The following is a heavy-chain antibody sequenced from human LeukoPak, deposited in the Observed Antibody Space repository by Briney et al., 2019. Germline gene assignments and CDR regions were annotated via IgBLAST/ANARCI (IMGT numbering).Heavy chain of an antibody. V-gene: IGHV3-9*01. CDR1: GFTFDGYA. D-gene: IGHD3-3*02. J-gene: IGHJ3*01. CDR2: ISWNSGSI. CDR3: AKDLAL. Sequence: GRSLRLSCAASGFTFDGYAMHWVRQAPGKGLEWVSGISWNSGSIGYADSVKGRFTISRDNAKNSLYLQMNSLRAEDTALYYCAKDLALWGQGTMVTVSS.